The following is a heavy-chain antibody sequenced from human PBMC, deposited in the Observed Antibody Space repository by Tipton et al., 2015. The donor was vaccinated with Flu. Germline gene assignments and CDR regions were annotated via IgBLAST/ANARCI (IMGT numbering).Heavy chain of an antibody. CDR2: ISSSSSYI. CDR1: GFTFSSYS. V-gene: IGHV3-21*01. D-gene: IGHD6-13*01. CDR3: ARGSIAAAGTPGGC. J-gene: IGHJ4*02. Sequence: SLRLSCAASGFTFSSYSMNWVRQAPGKGLEWVSSISSSSSYIYYADSVKGRFTISRDNAKNSLYLQMNSLRAEDTAVYYCARGSIAAAGTPGGCWGQGTLVTVSS.